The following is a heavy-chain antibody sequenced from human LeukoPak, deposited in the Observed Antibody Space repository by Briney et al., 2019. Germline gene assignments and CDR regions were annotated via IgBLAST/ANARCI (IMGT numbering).Heavy chain of an antibody. CDR3: ARHTDYGDNWFDP. Sequence: SETLTLTCTVSGGSISSSGYYWGWIRQSPEKGLEWIGSFYYSGSTYYNPSLKSRVTISVDTSKNQFSLKLSSVTAADTAVYYCARHTDYGDNWFDPWGQGTLVTVSS. D-gene: IGHD4-17*01. V-gene: IGHV4-39*01. CDR2: FYYSGST. J-gene: IGHJ5*02. CDR1: GGSISSSGYY.